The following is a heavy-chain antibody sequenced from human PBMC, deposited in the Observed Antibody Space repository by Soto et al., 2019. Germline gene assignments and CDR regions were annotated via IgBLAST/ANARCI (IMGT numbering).Heavy chain of an antibody. D-gene: IGHD2-15*01. J-gene: IGHJ6*02. CDR3: ARGGSMGIRCSGGSCYSHYYYYGMDV. CDR1: GFTFSSYW. V-gene: IGHV3-74*01. Sequence: GGSLRLSCAASGFTFSSYWMHWVRQAPGKGLVWVSRINSDGSSTSYADSVKGRFTISRDNAKNTLYLQMNSLRAEDTAVYYCARGGSMGIRCSGGSCYSHYYYYGMDVWGQGTTVTVSS. CDR2: INSDGSST.